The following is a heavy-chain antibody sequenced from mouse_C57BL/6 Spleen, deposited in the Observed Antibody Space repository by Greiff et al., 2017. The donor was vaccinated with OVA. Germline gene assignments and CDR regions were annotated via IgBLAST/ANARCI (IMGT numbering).Heavy chain of an antibody. CDR2: INPGSGGT. CDR3: ARSEATMVTRRGYFDV. V-gene: IGHV1-54*01. D-gene: IGHD2-2*01. Sequence: VQLQQSGAELVRPGTSVKVSCKASGYAFTNYLIEWVKQRPGQGLEWIGVINPGSGGTNYNEKFKGKATLTADKSSSTAYMQLSSLTSEDSAVYFCARSEATMVTRRGYFDVWGTGTTVTVSS. CDR1: GYAFTNYL. J-gene: IGHJ1*03.